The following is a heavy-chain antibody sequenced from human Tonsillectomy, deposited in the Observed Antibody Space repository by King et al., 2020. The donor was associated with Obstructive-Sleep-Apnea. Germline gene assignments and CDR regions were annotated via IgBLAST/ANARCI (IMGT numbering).Heavy chain of an antibody. CDR1: GGSISSYY. Sequence: VQLQESGPGLVKPSETLSLTCTVSGGSISSYYWSWIRQPPGKGLEWIGYIYYSGSTNYNPSLKSRVTISVDTSKNQFSLKLSSVTAADTAVYYCARAPYYYDSSGYYFDYWGQGTLVTVSS. CDR2: IYYSGST. D-gene: IGHD3-22*01. CDR3: ARAPYYYDSSGYYFDY. V-gene: IGHV4-59*01. J-gene: IGHJ4*02.